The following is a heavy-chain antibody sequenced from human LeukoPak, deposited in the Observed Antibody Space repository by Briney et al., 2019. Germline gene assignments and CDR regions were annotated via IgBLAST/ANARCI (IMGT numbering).Heavy chain of an antibody. Sequence: ASVKVSCKASGYTFTSYGISWVRQAPGQGLEWMGWISAYNGNTNYAQKFQGRVTMTRDTSISTAYMELSRLRSDDTAVYYCARVGAAGTGYDYWGQGTLVTVSS. D-gene: IGHD6-13*01. CDR2: ISAYNGNT. V-gene: IGHV1-18*01. CDR3: ARVGAAGTGYDY. CDR1: GYTFTSYG. J-gene: IGHJ4*02.